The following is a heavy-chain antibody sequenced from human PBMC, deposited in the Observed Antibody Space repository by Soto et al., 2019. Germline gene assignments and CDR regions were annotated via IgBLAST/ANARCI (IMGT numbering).Heavy chain of an antibody. D-gene: IGHD3-10*01. CDR2: ISGFNGQT. J-gene: IGHJ4*02. CDR3: ARVDPRGVAVVRDY. CDR1: GNTFASHG. Sequence: ASVKVSCKASGNTFASHGFSWVRQAPGQGLEWMGWISGFNGQTNYALKFQGRVTLTTDTSTSTAYMELRSLRSDDTAVYFCARVDPRGVAVVRDYWGQGTLVTISS. V-gene: IGHV1-18*01.